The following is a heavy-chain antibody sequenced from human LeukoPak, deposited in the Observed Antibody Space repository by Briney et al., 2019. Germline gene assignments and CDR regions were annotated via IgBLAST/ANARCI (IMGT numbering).Heavy chain of an antibody. Sequence: GGSLRLSCAASGFTFSSYGMHWVRQAPGKGLEWVAVIWYDGSNKYYADSVKGRITISRDNSKNTLYLQMNSLRAEDTAVYYCARDLVDTAIGTLDYWGQGTLVTVSS. J-gene: IGHJ4*02. D-gene: IGHD5-18*01. CDR3: ARDLVDTAIGTLDY. CDR1: GFTFSSYG. CDR2: IWYDGSNK. V-gene: IGHV3-33*01.